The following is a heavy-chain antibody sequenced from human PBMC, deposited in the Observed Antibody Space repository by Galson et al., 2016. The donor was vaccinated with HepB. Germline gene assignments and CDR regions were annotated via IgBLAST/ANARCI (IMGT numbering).Heavy chain of an antibody. V-gene: IGHV4-39*01. CDR3: ARSRGAISVTDTGRFLARLFDT. CDR1: GGSVSSSLYY. Sequence: SETLSLTCTVSGGSVSSSLYYWGWIRQPPGKGLEWIGSIFYSGTTYYNLSLKSRGTISIDTSKYQFTLKFPSVTAADTGVFYCARSRGAISVTDTGRFLARLFDTWGQGTLVTVSS. CDR2: IFYSGTT. D-gene: IGHD6-19*01. J-gene: IGHJ4*02.